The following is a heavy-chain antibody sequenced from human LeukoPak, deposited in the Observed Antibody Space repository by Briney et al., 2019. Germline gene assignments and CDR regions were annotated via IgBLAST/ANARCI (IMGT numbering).Heavy chain of an antibody. CDR1: GFTFSSYA. CDR2: ISPSGAGT. CDR3: AKAPGAHRYYSIDY. J-gene: IGHJ4*02. V-gene: IGHV3-23*01. Sequence: PGGSLRLSCAASGFTFSSYAMSWVRQAPGKGLEWVSDISPSGAGTYYADSVKGRFTISRDNSKNTLYLQMNSLRAEDTAVYYCAKAPGAHRYYSIDYWGQGTLVTVSS. D-gene: IGHD3-10*01.